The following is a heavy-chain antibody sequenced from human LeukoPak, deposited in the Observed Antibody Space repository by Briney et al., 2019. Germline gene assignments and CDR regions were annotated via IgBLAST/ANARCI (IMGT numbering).Heavy chain of an antibody. Sequence: GGSLRLSCAASGFTFSSYWMHWVRQAPGKGLVWVSRINSDGSSTSYAYSVKGRFTISSDNAKNPLYLQMNSLRAEDTAVYYCARGGYDFWSGYFIDYWGQGTLVTVSS. CDR2: INSDGSST. V-gene: IGHV3-74*01. D-gene: IGHD3-3*01. CDR3: ARGGYDFWSGYFIDY. CDR1: GFTFSSYW. J-gene: IGHJ4*02.